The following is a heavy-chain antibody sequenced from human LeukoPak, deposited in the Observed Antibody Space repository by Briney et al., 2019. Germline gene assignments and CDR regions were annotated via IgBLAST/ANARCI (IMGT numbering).Heavy chain of an antibody. J-gene: IGHJ3*02. V-gene: IGHV4-59*01. D-gene: IGHD4-11*01. Sequence: SETLSLTCTVSGGSISSYYGSWIRQPPGKGLEWMGYIYYRGSTNYNPSLKSRVTISVDTSKNQFSLKLSSVTAAATAAYYCARGDPTGGAFDIWGQGTMVTVSS. CDR3: ARGDPTGGAFDI. CDR1: GGSISSYY. CDR2: IYYRGST.